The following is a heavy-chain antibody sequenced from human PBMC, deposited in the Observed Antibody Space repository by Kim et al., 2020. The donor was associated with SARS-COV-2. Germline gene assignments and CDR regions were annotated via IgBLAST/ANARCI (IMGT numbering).Heavy chain of an antibody. CDR1: GYTFTNYG. J-gene: IGHJ3*02. V-gene: IGHV1-18*03. CDR3: ARDGDYNDGVWVDSFDI. Sequence: ASVKVSCKASGYTFTNYGISWVRKAPGQGLEWMGWISPKNGNTEFAQKFQGRLTMTTDTPTSTAYMELRSLKSDDMAVYYCARDGDYNDGVWVDSFDIWGQGTMVTVSS. CDR2: ISPKNGNT. D-gene: IGHD4-4*01.